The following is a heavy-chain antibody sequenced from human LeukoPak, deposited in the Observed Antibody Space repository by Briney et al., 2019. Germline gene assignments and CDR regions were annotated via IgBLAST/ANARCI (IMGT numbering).Heavy chain of an antibody. Sequence: ASVKVSCKASGYTFTSYDINWVRQATGQGLEWMGWMNPNSGNTGYAQKFQGRVTITRKPSISTAYMELSSLRSEDTAVYYCARDAYDSSGYYGYYYYYMDVWGKGTTVTVS. J-gene: IGHJ6*03. CDR1: GYTFTSYD. CDR3: ARDAYDSSGYYGYYYYYMDV. D-gene: IGHD3-22*01. CDR2: MNPNSGNT. V-gene: IGHV1-8*03.